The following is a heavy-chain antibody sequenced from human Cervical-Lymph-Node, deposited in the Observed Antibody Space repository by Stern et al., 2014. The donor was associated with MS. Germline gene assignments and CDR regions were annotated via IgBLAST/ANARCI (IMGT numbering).Heavy chain of an antibody. CDR3: ARCNVPRKAYSMDV. CDR1: GFTFSDYF. Sequence: VQLEESGGGLVKPGGSLRLSCGASGFTFSDYFMSWIRQAPGKGLEWVAYNSSGGSNIHYADSVKGRFTISRDNANSSLYLQMHSLRAEDTAVYYCARCNVPRKAYSMDVWGQGTTVTVSS. J-gene: IGHJ6*02. CDR2: NSSGGSNI. D-gene: IGHD2/OR15-2a*01. V-gene: IGHV3-11*01.